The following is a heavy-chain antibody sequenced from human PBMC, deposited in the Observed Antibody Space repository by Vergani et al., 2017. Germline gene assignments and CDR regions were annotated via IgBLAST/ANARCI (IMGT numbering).Heavy chain of an antibody. D-gene: IGHD6-19*01. Sequence: QVQLVQSGAEVKKPGSSVKVSCKASGGTFSSYAISWVRQAPGQGLEWMGGIIPIFGIANYAQKFQGRVTITADKSTSTAYMELSSLRSEDTAVYYCARGPRIAVAGTTKYNWFDPWGQGTLVTVSS. V-gene: IGHV1-69*17. CDR1: GGTFSSYA. J-gene: IGHJ5*02. CDR3: ARGPRIAVAGTTKYNWFDP. CDR2: IIPIFGIA.